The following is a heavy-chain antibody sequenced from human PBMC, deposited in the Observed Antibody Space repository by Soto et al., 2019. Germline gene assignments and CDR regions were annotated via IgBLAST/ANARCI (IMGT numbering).Heavy chain of an antibody. Sequence: QVQLQQWGAGLLKPSETLSLTCAVYGGSFSGYYWNWIRQPPGKGLEWIGEINHSGSTNYNPSLKRRVTLSVDTSKNPFSLTLSSVAAADTAVYYCARGWGRIFDYWGQGTLVTVSS. J-gene: IGHJ4*02. CDR3: ARGWGRIFDY. CDR2: INHSGST. V-gene: IGHV4-34*01. D-gene: IGHD7-27*01. CDR1: GGSFSGYY.